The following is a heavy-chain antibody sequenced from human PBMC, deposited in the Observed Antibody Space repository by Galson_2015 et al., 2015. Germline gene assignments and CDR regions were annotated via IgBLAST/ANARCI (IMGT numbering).Heavy chain of an antibody. CDR3: TTYWGSGSDY. Sequence: SLRLSCAASGFTFTTAWMTWVRQAPGKGLEWVGRIKSKNDGGTTDYAAPVKGRFTISREDSKNTPYLQMDSLNTEDTAVYYCTTYWGSGSDYWGQGTLVTVSS. CDR1: GFTFTTAW. V-gene: IGHV3-15*01. CDR2: IKSKNDGGTT. J-gene: IGHJ4*02. D-gene: IGHD3-10*01.